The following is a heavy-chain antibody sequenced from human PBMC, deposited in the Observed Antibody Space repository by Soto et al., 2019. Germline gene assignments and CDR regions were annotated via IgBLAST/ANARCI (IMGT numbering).Heavy chain of an antibody. J-gene: IGHJ4*02. V-gene: IGHV1-58*01. CDR3: AADPKGELWSGYYLFDY. Sequence: SVKVSCKASGFTFTSSAVQWVRQARGQRLEWIGWIVVGSGNTNYAQKFQERVTITRDMSTSTAYMELSSLRSEDTAVYYCAADPKGELWSGYYLFDYWGQGTLVTVSS. CDR1: GFTFTSSA. D-gene: IGHD3-3*01. CDR2: IVVGSGNT.